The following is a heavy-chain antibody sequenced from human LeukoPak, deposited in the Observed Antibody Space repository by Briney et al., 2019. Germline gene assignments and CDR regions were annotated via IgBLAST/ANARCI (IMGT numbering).Heavy chain of an antibody. V-gene: IGHV1-18*04. CDR3: ARVEDIVVVPAAMPHENWFDP. D-gene: IGHD2-2*01. CDR1: GYTFTSYG. CDR2: ISAYNGNT. J-gene: IGHJ5*02. Sequence: ASVKVSCKASGYTFTSYGISWVRQAPGQGLEWMGWISAYNGNTNYAQKLQSRVTMTTDTSTSTAYMELRSLRSDDTAVYSCARVEDIVVVPAAMPHENWFDPWGQGTLVTVSS.